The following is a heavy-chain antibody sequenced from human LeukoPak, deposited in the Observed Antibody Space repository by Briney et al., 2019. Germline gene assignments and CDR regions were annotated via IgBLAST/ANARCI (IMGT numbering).Heavy chain of an antibody. CDR3: ARGWFGEFHIRYYYMDV. CDR1: GGSISISSYY. Sequence: KPSETLSLTSTVSGGSISISSYYWGWIRQPPGKGLEWIGSIYYSGSTYYNPSLKSRVTISVDTSKNQFSLKLSSVTAADTAVYYCARGWFGEFHIRYYYMDVWGKGTTVTVSS. V-gene: IGHV4-39*07. CDR2: IYYSGST. D-gene: IGHD3-10*01. J-gene: IGHJ6*03.